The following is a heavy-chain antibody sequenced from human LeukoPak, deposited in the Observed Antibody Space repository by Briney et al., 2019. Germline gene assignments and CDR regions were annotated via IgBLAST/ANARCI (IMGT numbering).Heavy chain of an antibody. CDR1: GFTFSSYG. V-gene: IGHV3-30*18. J-gene: IGHJ4*02. CDR2: ISYDGRHK. Sequence: TGRSLRLSCVASGFTFSSYGMPWVRQAPGKGLEWVAVISYDGRHKYYADSVKGRFTSSRDNSKNTLYLQMNSLRAEDTAVYYCAKEYCNGDCYSDYFDYWGQGTLVTVSS. D-gene: IGHD2-21*02. CDR3: AKEYCNGDCYSDYFDY.